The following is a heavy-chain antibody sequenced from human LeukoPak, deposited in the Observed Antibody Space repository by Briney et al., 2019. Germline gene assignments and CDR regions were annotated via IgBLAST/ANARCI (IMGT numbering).Heavy chain of an antibody. CDR2: INTDGSST. V-gene: IGHV3-74*01. CDR1: GFTFSSYW. J-gene: IGHJ4*02. CDR3: ARERKYDSNFDY. D-gene: IGHD1-1*01. Sequence: GGSLRLSCAASGFTFSSYWMHWVRQAPGKGLVWVSRINTDGSSTSYADSVKGRFTISRDNAKNTLYLQMNSLRAEDTAVYYCARERKYDSNFDYWGQGTLVTVSS.